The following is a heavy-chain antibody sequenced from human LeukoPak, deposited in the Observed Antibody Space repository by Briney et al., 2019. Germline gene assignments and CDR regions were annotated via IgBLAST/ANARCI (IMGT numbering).Heavy chain of an antibody. CDR1: GFTFSDYY. CDR3: AKEYNSRWYWDYFDY. V-gene: IGHV3-11*05. J-gene: IGHJ4*02. CDR2: ISSSSSYT. D-gene: IGHD6-13*01. Sequence: GGSLRLSCAASGFTFSDYYMSWIRQAPGKGLEWVSYISSSSSYTNYADSVKGRFTISRDNGKNSLYLQMNNLRAEDTALYYCAKEYNSRWYWDYFDYWGQGTLVTVSS.